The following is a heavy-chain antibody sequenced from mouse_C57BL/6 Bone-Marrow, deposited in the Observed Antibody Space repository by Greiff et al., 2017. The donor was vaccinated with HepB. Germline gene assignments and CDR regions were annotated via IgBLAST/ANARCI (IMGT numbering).Heavy chain of an antibody. V-gene: IGHV1-59*01. Sequence: VKLQQPGAELVRPGTSVKLSCKASGYTFTSYWMHWVKQRPGQGLEWIGVIDPSDSYTNYNQKFKGKATLTVDTSSSTAYMQLSSLTSEDSAVYYCARRGYFSWFAYWGQGTLVTVSA. D-gene: IGHD1-1*01. CDR3: ARRGYFSWFAY. CDR2: IDPSDSYT. J-gene: IGHJ3*01. CDR1: GYTFTSYW.